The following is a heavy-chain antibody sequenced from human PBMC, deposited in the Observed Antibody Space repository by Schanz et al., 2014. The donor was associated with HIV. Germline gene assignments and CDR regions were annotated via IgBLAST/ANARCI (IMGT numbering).Heavy chain of an antibody. CDR3: ARMSPSSTSYGDAFDV. V-gene: IGHV1-2*02. CDR2: INPNSGGT. J-gene: IGHJ3*01. CDR1: GYTFTSYY. Sequence: QVQLVQSGAELKKPGASVKVSCKASGYTFTSYYIHWVRQAPGQGLEWMGWINPNSGGTNLAQKFEGRVTMTIDRSITTASMELSRLNSDDTAMYYCARMSPSSTSYGDAFDVWGQGTMVTVSS. D-gene: IGHD2-2*01.